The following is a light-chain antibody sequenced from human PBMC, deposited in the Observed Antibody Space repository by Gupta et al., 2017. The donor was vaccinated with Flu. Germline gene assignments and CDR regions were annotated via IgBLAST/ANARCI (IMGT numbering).Light chain of an antibody. J-gene: IGLJ2*01. CDR3: QAWDSGTVV. V-gene: IGLV3-1*01. CDR1: KLGHKF. CDR2: QDT. Sequence: CSGDKLGHKFACWFQQKPGQSPLLVIYQDTKRPSGIPERFSGSNSGNTATLTISGTQAVDEADYYCQAWDSGTVVFGGGTKLDVL.